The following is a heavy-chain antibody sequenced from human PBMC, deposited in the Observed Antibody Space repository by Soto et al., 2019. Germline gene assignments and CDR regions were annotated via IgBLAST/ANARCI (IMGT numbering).Heavy chain of an antibody. CDR3: ARVKSGPYYFDY. CDR2: IYYSGST. Sequence: PLDTLSLTCTVSGVSISNPYYYWNWIRQPPGKGLEWIGYIYYSGSTYYNPSLKSRVTISVDTSKNQFSLKLSSVTAADTAVYYCARVKSGPYYFDYWGQGTLVNVSS. CDR1: GVSISNPYYY. V-gene: IGHV4-30-4*02. J-gene: IGHJ4*02.